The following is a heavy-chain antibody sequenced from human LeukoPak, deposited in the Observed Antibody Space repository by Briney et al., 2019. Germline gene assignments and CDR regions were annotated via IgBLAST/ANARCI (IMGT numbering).Heavy chain of an antibody. Sequence: GGSLRLSCAASGFTLSSTWMSWVRQAPGKGLEWVGNIQPDGSEGYPVDSVKGRFTISRDNARNSLFLQMNSLRVEDTAVYYCASQSYARFDPWGQGTLVTVSS. CDR3: ASQSYARFDP. D-gene: IGHD3-16*01. V-gene: IGHV3-7*01. J-gene: IGHJ5*02. CDR1: GFTLSSTW. CDR2: IQPDGSEG.